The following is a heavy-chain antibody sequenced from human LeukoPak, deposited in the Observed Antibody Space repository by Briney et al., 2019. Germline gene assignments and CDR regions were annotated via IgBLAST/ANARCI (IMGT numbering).Heavy chain of an antibody. J-gene: IGHJ6*04. Sequence: SETLSLTCTVSGGSISSSSYYWGWIRQPPGKGLEWIGRIYTSGSTNYNPSLKSRVTISVDTSKNQFSLKLSSVTAADTAVYYCARAMDVWGKGTTVTVSS. CDR2: IYTSGST. V-gene: IGHV4-61*02. CDR1: GGSISSSSYY. CDR3: ARAMDV.